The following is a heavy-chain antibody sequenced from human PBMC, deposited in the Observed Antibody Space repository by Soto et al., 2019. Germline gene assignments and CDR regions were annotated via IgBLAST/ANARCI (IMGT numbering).Heavy chain of an antibody. D-gene: IGHD3-3*01. Sequence: ASVKVSCQASGYTFTDYALQWVRQAPGQRLEWTGWINAGNGNTKYSQKFQGRVTITRDTSASTTYLELSSLRSEDTAVYYWTREHDFCICYSFDYWGQGTLVTVSS. CDR3: TREHDFCICYSFDY. J-gene: IGHJ4*02. V-gene: IGHV1-3*01. CDR1: GYTFTDYA. CDR2: INAGNGNT.